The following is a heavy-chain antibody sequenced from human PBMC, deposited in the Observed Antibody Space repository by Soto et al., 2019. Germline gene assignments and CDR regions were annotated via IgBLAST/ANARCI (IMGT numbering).Heavy chain of an antibody. CDR2: IYYSGST. CDR1: GGYIVGLGDY. Sequence: SETLRLTCTVSGGYIVGLGDYWISIRQHPGKGLEWIGYIYYSGSTYYNPSLKSRVTISVDTSKNQFSLKLSSVTAADTAVYYCAREGRDGYNLDYWGQGTLVTVSS. V-gene: IGHV4-31*03. J-gene: IGHJ4*02. CDR3: AREGRDGYNLDY. D-gene: IGHD5-12*01.